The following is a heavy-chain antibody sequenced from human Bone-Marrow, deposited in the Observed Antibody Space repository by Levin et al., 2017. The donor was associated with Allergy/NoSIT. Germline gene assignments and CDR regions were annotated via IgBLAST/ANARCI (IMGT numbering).Heavy chain of an antibody. J-gene: IGHJ6*02. Sequence: SCPASGFTFSSYAMSWVRQAPGKGLEWVSAISGSGGSTYYADSVKGRFTISRDNSKNTLYLQMNSLRAEDTAVYYCAKSDTEKDCSGGSCYVWRVYYYYYYGMDVWGQGTTVTVSS. CDR1: GFTFSSYA. D-gene: IGHD2-15*01. V-gene: IGHV3-23*01. CDR2: ISGSGGST. CDR3: AKSDTEKDCSGGSCYVWRVYYYYYYGMDV.